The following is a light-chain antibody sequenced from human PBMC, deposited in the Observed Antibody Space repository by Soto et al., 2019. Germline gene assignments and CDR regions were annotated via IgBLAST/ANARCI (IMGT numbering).Light chain of an antibody. J-gene: IGKJ2*01. CDR1: QSISSW. V-gene: IGKV1-5*03. Sequence: DIQMTQSPSTLSAYVGARVTITCRASQSISSWLAWYQQKPGKAPKLLIYTASSLESGGPSRFSGSGSGTDFTLTISSLQPDDFATYYCQQYNSYSQTFGQGTKLEIK. CDR2: TAS. CDR3: QQYNSYSQT.